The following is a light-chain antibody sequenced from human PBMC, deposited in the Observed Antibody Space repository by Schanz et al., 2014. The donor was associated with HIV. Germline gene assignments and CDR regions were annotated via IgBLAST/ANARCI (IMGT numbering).Light chain of an antibody. V-gene: IGLV2-23*03. CDR3: CSYAGTSPFVV. Sequence: FALIQPASVSGSPGQSITISCTGTSSDIGAYNNVPWYQQHPGKAPKLILYEGDKGPSGVSIRFSGSKSGNTASLTVSGLQAEDEADYYCCSYAGTSPFVVFGGGTKLTVL. CDR2: EGD. J-gene: IGLJ2*01. CDR1: SSDIGAYNN.